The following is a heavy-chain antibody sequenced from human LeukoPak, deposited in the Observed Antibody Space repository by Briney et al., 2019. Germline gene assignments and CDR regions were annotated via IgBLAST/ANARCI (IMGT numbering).Heavy chain of an antibody. D-gene: IGHD6-13*01. J-gene: IGHJ4*02. Sequence: SGTLSLTCAVSGGSISNSDWWSWVRPPPGKGLEWIGEIYHSGSTNYNPSLKSRVIISVDKSKNQFSLELSSVTAADTAVYFCARLRGAAGTSFFDSWGQGTLVTVSS. CDR1: GGSISNSDW. CDR2: IYHSGST. CDR3: ARLRGAAGTSFFDS. V-gene: IGHV4-4*02.